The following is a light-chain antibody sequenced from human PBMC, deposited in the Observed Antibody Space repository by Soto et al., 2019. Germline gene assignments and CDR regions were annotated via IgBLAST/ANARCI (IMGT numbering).Light chain of an antibody. CDR1: QSVSSSY. J-gene: IGKJ2*01. V-gene: IGKV3-20*01. CDR2: GAS. Sequence: EIVLTQSPGTLSLSPGERATLSCRASQSVSSSYLAWYQQKPGQATRLLIYGASSRATGIPDRFSGSGSGTDFTLTISRLEPEDFAVYYCQHQRTFGQGTKLEIK. CDR3: QHQRT.